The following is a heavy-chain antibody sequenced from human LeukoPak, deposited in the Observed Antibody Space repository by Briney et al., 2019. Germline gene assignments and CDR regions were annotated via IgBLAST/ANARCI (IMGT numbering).Heavy chain of an antibody. Sequence: PSETLSLTCTVSGGSISSYHWSWIRHPPGKGLEWIGYIYYTGSTNYNPSLKSRVTISVDTSKNQFSLKLTSVTAADTAVYYCARDTEGSGDHSDYVRPFDFWGQGTLVTVSS. D-gene: IGHD4-11*01. V-gene: IGHV4-59*01. CDR2: IYYTGST. CDR1: GGSISSYH. J-gene: IGHJ4*02. CDR3: ARDTEGSGDHSDYVRPFDF.